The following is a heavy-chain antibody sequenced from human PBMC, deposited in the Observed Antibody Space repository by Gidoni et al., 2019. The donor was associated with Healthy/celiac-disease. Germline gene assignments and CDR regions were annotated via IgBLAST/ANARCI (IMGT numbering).Heavy chain of an antibody. J-gene: IGHJ6*02. CDR2: IDPSDSYT. V-gene: IGHV5-10-1*03. Sequence: EVQLVQSGAEAKKPGESLRSSCKGSGYRFTSYWISWVRQMPGKGLEWMGRIDPSDSYTNYSPSFQGHVTISADKSISTAYLQWSSLKASDTAMYYCAAAPGGGYYYGMDVWGQGTTVTVSS. D-gene: IGHD3-16*01. CDR3: AAAPGGGYYYGMDV. CDR1: GYRFTSYW.